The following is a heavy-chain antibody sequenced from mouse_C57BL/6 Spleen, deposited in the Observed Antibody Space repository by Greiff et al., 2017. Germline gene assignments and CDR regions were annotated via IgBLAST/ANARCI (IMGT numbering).Heavy chain of an antibody. V-gene: IGHV1-5*01. D-gene: IGHD1-1*01. CDR2: IYPGNSDT. J-gene: IGHJ3*01. CDR1: GYTFTSYW. Sequence: EVQLQQSGTVLARPGASVKMSCKTSGYTFTSYWMHWVKQRPGQGLEWIGAIYPGNSDTSYNQKFKGKAKLTAVTSASTAYMGLGNLTNEDSAVYDCTRADGSRFAYWGQGSLVTVSA. CDR3: TRADGSRFAY.